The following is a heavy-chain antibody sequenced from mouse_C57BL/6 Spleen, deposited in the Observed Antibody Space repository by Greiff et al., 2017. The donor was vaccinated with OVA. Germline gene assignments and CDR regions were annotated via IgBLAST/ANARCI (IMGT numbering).Heavy chain of an antibody. D-gene: IGHD3-2*02. CDR1: GFTFSSYA. J-gene: IGHJ2*01. V-gene: IGHV5-4*03. CDR2: ISDGGSYT. CDR3: ARGTAQATSYFDY. Sequence: EVKLMESGGGLVKPGGSLKLSCAASGFTFSSYAMSWVRQTPEKRLEWVATISDGGSYTYYPDNVKGRFTIYRDNAKNHLYLQMSHLKSEDTAMYYCARGTAQATSYFDYWGQGTTLTVSS.